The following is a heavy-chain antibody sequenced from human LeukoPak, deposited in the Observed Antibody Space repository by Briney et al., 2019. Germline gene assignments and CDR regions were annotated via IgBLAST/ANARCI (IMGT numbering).Heavy chain of an antibody. J-gene: IGHJ4*02. V-gene: IGHV1-69*06. CDR3: AREMIVGATHPEIFDY. CDR1: GDTFSSYG. Sequence: SVKVSCKASGDTFSSYGISWVRQAPGQGLEWMGGIIPIFGTANYAQKFQGRVTITADKSTSTAYMELSSLRSEDTAVYYCAREMIVGATHPEIFDYWGQGTLVTVSS. CDR2: IIPIFGTA. D-gene: IGHD1-26*01.